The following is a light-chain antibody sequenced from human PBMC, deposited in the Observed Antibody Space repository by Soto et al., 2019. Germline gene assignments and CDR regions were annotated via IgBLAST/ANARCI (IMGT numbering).Light chain of an antibody. CDR3: RSYAGSNNFV. J-gene: IGLJ1*01. CDR1: SSDIGGYKY. CDR2: EVS. Sequence: QSALTQPPSASGSPGQSVTISCTGTSSDIGGYKYVSWYQQHPGKAPKVMIYEVSKRPSGVPDRFSGSKSGNTASLTVSGLQAEDEADYYCRSYAGSNNFVFVTGTKLTVL. V-gene: IGLV2-8*01.